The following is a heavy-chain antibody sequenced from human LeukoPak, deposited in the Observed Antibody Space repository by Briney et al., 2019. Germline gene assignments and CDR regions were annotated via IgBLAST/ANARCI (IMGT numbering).Heavy chain of an antibody. CDR1: GGSISSNY. J-gene: IGHJ4*02. V-gene: IGHV4-59*01. Sequence: LETLSLTCTVSGGSISSNYWSWIRQPPGEGLEWIGYIYYSGSTIYNPSLKSRVTISVDTSKNQFSLKLSSVTAADTAVYYCARRAYSSGYYYFDYWGQGTLVTVSS. CDR3: ARRAYSSGYYYFDY. CDR2: IYYSGST. D-gene: IGHD3-22*01.